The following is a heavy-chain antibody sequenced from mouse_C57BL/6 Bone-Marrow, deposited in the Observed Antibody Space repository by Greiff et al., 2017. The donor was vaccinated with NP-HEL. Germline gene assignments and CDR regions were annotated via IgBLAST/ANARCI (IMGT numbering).Heavy chain of an antibody. CDR3: ARDRGWDRDFDY. D-gene: IGHD3-3*01. CDR1: GFTFSSYA. CDR2: ISDGGSYT. Sequence: EVKLVESGGGLVKPGGSLKLSCAASGFTFSSYAMSWVRQTPEKRLEWVATISDGGSYTYYPDNVKGRFTISRDNAKNNLYLQMSHLKSEDTAMYYCARDRGWDRDFDYWGQGTTLTVSS. V-gene: IGHV5-4*01. J-gene: IGHJ2*01.